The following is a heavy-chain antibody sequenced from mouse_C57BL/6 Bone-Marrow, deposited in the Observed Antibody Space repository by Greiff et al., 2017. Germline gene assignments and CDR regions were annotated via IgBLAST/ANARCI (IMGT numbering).Heavy chain of an antibody. J-gene: IGHJ2*01. CDR2: IHPNSGST. CDR3: SITTVVPYLDY. D-gene: IGHD1-1*01. V-gene: IGHV1-64*01. Sequence: VQLQQPGAELVKPGASVKLSCKASGYTFTSYWMHWVKQRPGQGLEWIGMIHPNSGSTNYNEKFKSKATLTVDKSSSTAYMQLSSLTSEDSAVYYCSITTVVPYLDYWGQGTTLTVSS. CDR1: GYTFTSYW.